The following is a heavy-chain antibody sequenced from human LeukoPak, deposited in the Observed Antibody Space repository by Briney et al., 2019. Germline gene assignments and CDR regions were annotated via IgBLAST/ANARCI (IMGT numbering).Heavy chain of an antibody. V-gene: IGHV3-11*01. D-gene: IGHD6-19*01. Sequence: GGSLRLSCAASGFTFRGYYMSWIRQAPGKGLEWVSYISSSGSIYYADSVKGRFTISRDNAKTSLYLQMNSLRADDTAVYYCAREVMGVAVPGTIDYWGQGTLVTVSS. CDR2: ISSSGSI. CDR1: GFTFRGYY. CDR3: AREVMGVAVPGTIDY. J-gene: IGHJ4*02.